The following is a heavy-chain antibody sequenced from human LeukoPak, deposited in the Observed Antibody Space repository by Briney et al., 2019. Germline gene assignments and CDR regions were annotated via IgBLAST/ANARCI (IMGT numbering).Heavy chain of an antibody. Sequence: GGSLRLSCAASGFTLSSYSMNWVRQAPGKGPEWISYISRSGSIIYYADSVKGRFTISRDSAKNSLYLQMSSLGAEDTAIYYCSRDRGGGDIYFDYWGQGTLVTVSS. J-gene: IGHJ4*02. CDR2: ISRSGSII. CDR1: GFTLSSYS. D-gene: IGHD2-21*02. CDR3: SRDRGGGDIYFDY. V-gene: IGHV3-48*04.